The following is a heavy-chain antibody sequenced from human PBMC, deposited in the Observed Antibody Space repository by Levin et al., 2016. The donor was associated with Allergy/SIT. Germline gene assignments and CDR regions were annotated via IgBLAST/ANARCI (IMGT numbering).Heavy chain of an antibody. V-gene: IGHV3-74*01. D-gene: IGHD3-10*01. CDR2: INSDGSST. CDR1: GFTFSSYW. J-gene: IGHJ6*01. CDR3: ALYYYGSGSYYPGEDYGMDV. Sequence: GESLKISCAASGFTFSSYWMHWVRQAPGKGLVWVSRINSDGSSTSYADSVKGRFTISRDNAKNTLYLQMNSLRAEDTAVYYCALYYYGSGSYYPGEDYGMDVWGPRDHGHRLL.